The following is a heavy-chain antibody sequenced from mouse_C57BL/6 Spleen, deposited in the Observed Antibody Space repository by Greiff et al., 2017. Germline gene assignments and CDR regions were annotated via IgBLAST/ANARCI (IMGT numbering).Heavy chain of an antibody. J-gene: IGHJ1*03. Sequence: EVKVVESGGGLVQPGGSLKLSCAASGFTFSDYGMAWVRQAPRKGPEWVAFISNLAYSIYYADTVTGRFTISRENAKNTLYLEMSSLRSEDTAMYYCARLREDWYFDVWGTGTTVTVSS. V-gene: IGHV5-15*01. CDR1: GFTFSDYG. CDR3: ARLREDWYFDV. CDR2: ISNLAYSI. D-gene: IGHD1-1*01.